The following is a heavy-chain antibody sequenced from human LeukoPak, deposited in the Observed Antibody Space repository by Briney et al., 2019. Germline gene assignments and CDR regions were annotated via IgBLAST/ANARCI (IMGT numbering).Heavy chain of an antibody. CDR3: AKGAGGGYDDYFDY. J-gene: IGHJ4*02. CDR1: GFTFSSYG. D-gene: IGHD5-12*01. V-gene: IGHV3-30*18. CDR2: ISYDGSNK. Sequence: GRSLRLSCAASGFTFSSYGMHWVRQAPGKGLEWVAVISYDGSNKYCADSVKGRFTISRDNSKNTLYLQMNSLRAEDTAVYYCAKGAGGGYDDYFDYWGQGTLVTVSS.